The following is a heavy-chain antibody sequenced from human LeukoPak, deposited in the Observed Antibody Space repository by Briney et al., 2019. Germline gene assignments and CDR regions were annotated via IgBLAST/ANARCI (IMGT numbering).Heavy chain of an antibody. D-gene: IGHD3-22*01. CDR2: IYYSGST. J-gene: IGHJ5*02. Sequence: SETLSLTCTVSDGSISSYYWSWIRQPPGKGLEWIGYIYYSGSTNYNPSLKSRVTISVDTSKNQFSLKLSSVTAADTAVYYCARVPSYYYDSSGFPRGWFDPWGQGTLVTVSS. CDR1: DGSISSYY. V-gene: IGHV4-59*01. CDR3: ARVPSYYYDSSGFPRGWFDP.